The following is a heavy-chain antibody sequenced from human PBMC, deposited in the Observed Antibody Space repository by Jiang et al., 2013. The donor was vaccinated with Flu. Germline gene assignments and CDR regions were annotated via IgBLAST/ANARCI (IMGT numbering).Heavy chain of an antibody. CDR1: GFTFSYMA. CDR2: YQKSQLI. CDR3: AKGEPAPMIRGSEFDY. Sequence: LVESGGGVVQPGRSLRLSCAASGFTFSYMACTGSARLQARGWSGWQLYQKSQLIKNYGDSVKGRFTISRDNSKNTLYLQITSLRTEDTAVYYCAKGEPAPMIRGSEFDYWGQGTLVTVSS. V-gene: IGHV3-30*18. J-gene: IGHJ4*02. D-gene: IGHD3-10*01.